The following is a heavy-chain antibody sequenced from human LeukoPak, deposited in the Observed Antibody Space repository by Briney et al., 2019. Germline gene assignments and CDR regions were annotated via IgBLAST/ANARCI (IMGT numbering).Heavy chain of an antibody. D-gene: IGHD3-10*01. Sequence: PGRSLRLSCAASGFTFSSYAMHWARQAPGKGLEWVAVISYDGSNKYYADSVKGRFTISRDNSKNTLYLQMNSLRAEDTAVYYCARAPGFKEVYYFDYWGQGTLVTVSS. CDR2: ISYDGSNK. V-gene: IGHV3-30-3*01. J-gene: IGHJ4*02. CDR1: GFTFSSYA. CDR3: ARAPGFKEVYYFDY.